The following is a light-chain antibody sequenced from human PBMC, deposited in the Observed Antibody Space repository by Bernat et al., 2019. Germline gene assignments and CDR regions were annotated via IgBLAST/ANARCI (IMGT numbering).Light chain of an antibody. CDR2: QVI. CDR1: SSDVGGYNL. V-gene: IGLV2-23*02. Sequence: QSALTQPASVSGSPGQSIAISCTGTSSDVGGYNLVSWFQQQPGKVPKLLIYQVIQRPSGVSDRFSGSKSGNTASLTISGLQAEDEADYYCCSYAGGSALVFGGGTKLTV. CDR3: CSYAGGSALV. J-gene: IGLJ2*01.